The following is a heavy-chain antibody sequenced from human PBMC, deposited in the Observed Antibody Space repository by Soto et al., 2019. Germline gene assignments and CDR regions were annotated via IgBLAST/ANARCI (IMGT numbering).Heavy chain of an antibody. CDR1: GGTFSSYT. J-gene: IGHJ4*02. D-gene: IGHD3-10*01. V-gene: IGHV1-69*02. Sequence: VASVKVSCKASGGTFSSYTISWVRQAPGQGLEWMGRIIPILGIANYAQKFQGRVTITADKSTSTAYMELSSLRSEDTAVYYCATIKLGSNRLDYWGQGTLVTVSS. CDR3: ATIKLGSNRLDY. CDR2: IIPILGIA.